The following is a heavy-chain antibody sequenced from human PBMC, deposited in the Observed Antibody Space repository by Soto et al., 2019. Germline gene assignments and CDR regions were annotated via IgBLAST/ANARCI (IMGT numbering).Heavy chain of an antibody. Sequence: SETLSLTCTVSGGSISRGDYFWSWIRQPPGRGLEWIGHISYSGGPYYNPSLRSRLALSVDTSRNQFSWRLLSVSAVDTAMYYCASLYDCGGSLDYWGQGALVTVSS. D-gene: IGHD2-21*02. CDR1: GGSISRGDYF. CDR3: ASLYDCGGSLDY. CDR2: ISYSGGP. V-gene: IGHV4-30-4*01. J-gene: IGHJ4*02.